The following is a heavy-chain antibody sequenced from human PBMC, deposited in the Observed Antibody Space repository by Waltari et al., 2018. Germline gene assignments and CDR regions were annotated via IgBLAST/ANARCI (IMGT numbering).Heavy chain of an antibody. V-gene: IGHV1-69*04. CDR3: ARDQCSGGSCYRTNYYYGMDV. J-gene: IGHJ6*02. Sequence: QVQLVQSGAEVKKPGSSVKVSCKASGGTFSSYAISWVRQAPGQGLEWMGRIIPILGIANYAQKFQGRVTSTADKATSTAYMELSSLRSEDTAVYYCARDQCSGGSCYRTNYYYGMDVWGQGTTVTVSS. CDR1: GGTFSSYA. D-gene: IGHD2-15*01. CDR2: IIPILGIA.